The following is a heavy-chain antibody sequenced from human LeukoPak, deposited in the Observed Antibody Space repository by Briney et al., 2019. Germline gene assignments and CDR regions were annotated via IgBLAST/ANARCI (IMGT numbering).Heavy chain of an antibody. J-gene: IGHJ5*02. CDR2: IHYTGRT. CDR1: GDSISSYF. CDR3: ARRVIESAVISERNWFDP. V-gene: IGHV4-59*08. D-gene: IGHD3-3*02. Sequence: SDTLSLTCTVSGDSISSYFWSWIRQPPGKGLEWIGSIHYTGRTNYNPSLKSRVTISVDTTTNQFSLKLSSVTAAVTAVYYCARRVIESAVISERNWFDPWGQGTLVTVSS.